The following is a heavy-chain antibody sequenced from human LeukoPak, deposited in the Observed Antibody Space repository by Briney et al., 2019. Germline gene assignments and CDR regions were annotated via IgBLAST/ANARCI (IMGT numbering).Heavy chain of an antibody. V-gene: IGHV3-23*01. Sequence: GGSLRLSCAASGFTFSSFAMSWVRQAPGKGLEWVSAISGSGGSTYYADSVKGRFTISRDNSKNTLYLQMHSLRAEDTAVYYCAKGGPPSYHFDYWGQGTLVTVSS. CDR1: GFTFSSFA. J-gene: IGHJ4*02. CDR2: ISGSGGST. CDR3: AKGGPPSYHFDY.